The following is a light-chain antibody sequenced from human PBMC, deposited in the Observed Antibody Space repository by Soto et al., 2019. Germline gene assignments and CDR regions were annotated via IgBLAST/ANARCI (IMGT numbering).Light chain of an antibody. J-gene: IGKJ4*01. CDR1: QSVSSY. CDR2: DAS. Sequence: EIVLTQSPATLSLSPGEGATLSCRASQSVSSYLDWYQQKPGQAPRLLIYDASNRATGIPARFSGSESGTDFTLTISSLEPEYFAVYYCQQRSNWHPLTFGGGTKVDIK. V-gene: IGKV3-11*01. CDR3: QQRSNWHPLT.